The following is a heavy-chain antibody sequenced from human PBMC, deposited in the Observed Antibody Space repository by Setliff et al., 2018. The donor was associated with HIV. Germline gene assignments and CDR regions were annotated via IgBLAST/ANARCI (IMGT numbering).Heavy chain of an antibody. V-gene: IGHV4-59*01. D-gene: IGHD6-13*01. CDR1: GGSISSYY. Sequence: TSETLSLTCTVSGGSISSYYWSWIRQPPGKGLEWIGYIYYSGSTNYNPSLKSRVTISVDTSKNQFSLKLTSVTAADTAVYFCARGEVRSRYVSSRAPFYHYYYYMDVWGKGTTVTVSS. CDR3: ARGEVRSRYVSSRAPFYHYYYYMDV. CDR2: IYYSGST. J-gene: IGHJ6*03.